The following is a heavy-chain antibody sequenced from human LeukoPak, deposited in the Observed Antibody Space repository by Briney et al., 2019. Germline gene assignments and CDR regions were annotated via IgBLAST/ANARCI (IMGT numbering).Heavy chain of an antibody. CDR3: ARDLRGNVHFDY. Sequence: EASVKVSCKVSGYTLTELSMHWVRQAPGKGLEWVGGFDPEDGETIYAQKFQGRVTMTTDTSTNTVFMELRSLRSDDTAVYYCARDLRGNVHFDYWGQGTLVTVSS. V-gene: IGHV1-24*01. J-gene: IGHJ4*02. CDR1: GYTLTELS. D-gene: IGHD1-1*01. CDR2: FDPEDGET.